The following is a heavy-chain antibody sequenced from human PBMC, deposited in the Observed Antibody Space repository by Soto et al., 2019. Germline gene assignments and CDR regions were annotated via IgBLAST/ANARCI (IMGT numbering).Heavy chain of an antibody. V-gene: IGHV3-33*01. Sequence: VGSLRLSCAASGFTFSNYGMHWVRQAPGKGLEWVAIIWHDGNNKYYADSVRGRFIISRDNSKNRLYLQMNSLRAEDTAVYYCASDLVGASDSYGLDVWGQGTPVSVSS. CDR1: GFTFSNYG. CDR3: ASDLVGASDSYGLDV. D-gene: IGHD1-26*01. CDR2: IWHDGNNK. J-gene: IGHJ6*02.